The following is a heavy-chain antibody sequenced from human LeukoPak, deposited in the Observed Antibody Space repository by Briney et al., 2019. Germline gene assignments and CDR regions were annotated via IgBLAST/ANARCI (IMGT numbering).Heavy chain of an antibody. CDR3: ARGSGSYYPSDS. V-gene: IGHV3-30*14. CDR2: TSYDGSNT. Sequence: PGGSLRLSCAASGFTFSSYAFHWVRQTLGKGLEWVALTSYDGSNTYYADSVKGRFTISRDNSKNTLYIQMNSLRVEDTALYYCARGSGSYYPSDSWGQGTLVTVSS. CDR1: GFTFSSYA. J-gene: IGHJ4*02. D-gene: IGHD1-26*01.